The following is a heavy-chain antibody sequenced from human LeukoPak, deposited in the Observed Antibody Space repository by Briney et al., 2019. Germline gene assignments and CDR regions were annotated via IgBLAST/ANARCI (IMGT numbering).Heavy chain of an antibody. CDR1: GFTFSSYS. V-gene: IGHV3-21*01. Sequence: GGSLRLSCAASGFTFSSYSMNWIRQAPGKGLEWVSSFGTRSTSIYHAGSVKGRFAISRDNAKNSLYLQMNSLRAEDTALYYCAREVSEGFDFWGQGTLVTVSS. J-gene: IGHJ4*02. CDR3: AREVSEGFDF. CDR2: FGTRSTSI. D-gene: IGHD3-22*01.